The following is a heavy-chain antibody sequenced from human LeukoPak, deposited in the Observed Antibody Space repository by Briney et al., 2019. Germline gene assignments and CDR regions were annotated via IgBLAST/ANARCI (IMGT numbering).Heavy chain of an antibody. Sequence: EASVKVSCKASGYTFTSYGISWVRQAPGQGLEWMGWISAYNGNTNYAQKLQGRVTMTTDTSTSTAYMGLRSLRSDDTAVYYCARMVRGGCFDYWGQGTLVTVSS. V-gene: IGHV1-18*04. J-gene: IGHJ4*02. D-gene: IGHD3-10*01. CDR2: ISAYNGNT. CDR1: GYTFTSYG. CDR3: ARMVRGGCFDY.